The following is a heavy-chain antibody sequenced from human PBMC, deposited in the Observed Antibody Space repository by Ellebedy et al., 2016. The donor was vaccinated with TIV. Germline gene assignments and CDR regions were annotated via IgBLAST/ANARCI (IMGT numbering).Heavy chain of an antibody. CDR3: AREGAYGDYSPGYYGMDV. J-gene: IGHJ6*02. D-gene: IGHD3-22*01. V-gene: IGHV3-23*01. Sequence: GESLKISCAASGFTFSSYAMSWVRQAPGKGLEWVSTITASGGSTYHAESVKGRFTISRDNSKNTLFLQMSSLRAEDRAVYHCAREGAYGDYSPGYYGMDVWGQGTTVTVSS. CDR2: ITASGGST. CDR1: GFTFSSYA.